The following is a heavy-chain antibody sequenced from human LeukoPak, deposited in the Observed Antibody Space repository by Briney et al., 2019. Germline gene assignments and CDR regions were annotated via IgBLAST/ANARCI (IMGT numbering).Heavy chain of an antibody. CDR1: GFTFSSYA. D-gene: IGHD3-22*01. CDR2: ISGSGGST. J-gene: IGHJ3*02. V-gene: IGHV3-23*01. Sequence: PGGSLRLSCAASGFTFSSYAMSWVRQAPGKGLEWVSAISGSGGSTYYADSVKGRFTISRDNSKNTLYLQMNGLRAEDTAVYYCAKPITLTYYYDSSGYGRAFDIWGQGTVVTVSS. CDR3: AKPITLTYYYDSSGYGRAFDI.